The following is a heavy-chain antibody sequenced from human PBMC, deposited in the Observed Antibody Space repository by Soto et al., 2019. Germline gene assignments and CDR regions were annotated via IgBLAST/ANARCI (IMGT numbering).Heavy chain of an antibody. Sequence: SETLSLTCVVSSYSISSGFFWAWIRQSPGKGLEWVGSIYHTGDTHYNPSLRSQGSMSVDTSKNHFSLRLTYLTAADTAVYFCARDTNSLDLWGQGILVTVSS. CDR1: SYSISSGFF. V-gene: IGHV4-38-2*02. CDR2: IYHTGDT. D-gene: IGHD2-8*01. J-gene: IGHJ5*02. CDR3: ARDTNSLDL.